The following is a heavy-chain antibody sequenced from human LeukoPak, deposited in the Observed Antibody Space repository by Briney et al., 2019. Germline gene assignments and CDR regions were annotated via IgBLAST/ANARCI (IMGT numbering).Heavy chain of an antibody. V-gene: IGHV3-23*01. CDR3: ASTSCYNCWFDP. Sequence: GGSLRLSCAASGFTFSSYAMSWVRQAPGKGLEWVSGISGRGGSAHYADSEKGRFTISRDNSRNTLYLQMNSLRAEDTAVYYCASTSCYNCWFDPWGQGTLVTVSS. J-gene: IGHJ5*02. D-gene: IGHD2-2*02. CDR1: GFTFSSYA. CDR2: ISGRGGSA.